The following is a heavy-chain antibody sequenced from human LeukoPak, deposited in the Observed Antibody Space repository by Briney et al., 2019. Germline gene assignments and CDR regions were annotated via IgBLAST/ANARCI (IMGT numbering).Heavy chain of an antibody. D-gene: IGHD5-24*01. V-gene: IGHV3-20*04. J-gene: IGHJ4*02. CDR3: ARVVLSRGERDY. CDR2: INWNGGST. Sequence: GGSLRLSCAASGFTLDDYGMSWVRQAPGKGLEWVSGINWNGGSTSYADSVKGRFTISRDNAKNSLFLQMNSLRAEDTAVYYCARVVLSRGERDYWGQGTLVTVSS. CDR1: GFTLDDYG.